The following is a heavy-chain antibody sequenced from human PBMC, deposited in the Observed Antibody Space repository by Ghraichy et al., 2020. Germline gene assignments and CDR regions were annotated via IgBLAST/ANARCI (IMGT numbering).Heavy chain of an antibody. CDR3: ARDSKSSAPNYYGSGSYKYYYYGMDV. V-gene: IGHV3-53*01. CDR2: IYSGGST. Sequence: GGSLRLSCAASGFTVSSNYMSWVRQAPGKGLEWVSVIYSGGSTYYADSVKGRFTISRDNSKNTLYLQMNSLRAEDTAVYYCARDSKSSAPNYYGSGSYKYYYYGMDVWGQGTTVTVSS. CDR1: GFTVSSNY. D-gene: IGHD3-10*01. J-gene: IGHJ6*02.